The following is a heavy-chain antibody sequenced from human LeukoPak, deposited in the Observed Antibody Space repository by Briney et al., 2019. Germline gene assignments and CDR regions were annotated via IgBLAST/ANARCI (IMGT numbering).Heavy chain of an antibody. J-gene: IGHJ1*01. V-gene: IGHV1-2*02. CDR2: LNPYSGDT. CDR1: GYTFTNYY. D-gene: IGHD3-22*01. CDR3: ARGTMNLDF. Sequence: ASVKVSCKASGYTFTNYYMHWVRQAPGQGLEWMGWLNPYSGDTAYAQKFQGRVTLTRDTSISTVYMEVSRLRSDDTAVYYCARGTMNLDFWGQGTLVIVSS.